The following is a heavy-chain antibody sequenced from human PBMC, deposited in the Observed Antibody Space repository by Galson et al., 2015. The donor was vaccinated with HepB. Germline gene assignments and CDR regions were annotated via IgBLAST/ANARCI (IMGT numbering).Heavy chain of an antibody. CDR3: ARDFRGGWLRWENYYFDY. D-gene: IGHD5-12*01. Sequence: CKASGYTFTSYAMHWVRQAPGQRLEWMGWINAGNGNTKYSQKFQGRVTITRDTSASTAYMELGSLRSEDTAVYYCARDFRGGWLRWENYYFDYWGQGTLVTVSS. J-gene: IGHJ4*02. CDR1: GYTFTSYA. CDR2: INAGNGNT. V-gene: IGHV1-3*01.